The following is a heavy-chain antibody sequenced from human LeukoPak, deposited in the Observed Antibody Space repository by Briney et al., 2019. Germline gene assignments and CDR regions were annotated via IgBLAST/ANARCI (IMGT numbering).Heavy chain of an antibody. V-gene: IGHV3-21*01. CDR1: GFTFSSYS. CDR2: ISSSSSDI. D-gene: IGHD3-22*01. CDR3: ARDHDSSGYYLSYFDY. J-gene: IGHJ4*02. Sequence: GGSLRLSCAASGFTFSSYSMNWVRQAPGNGLERGSSISSSSSDIYYADSVKGRFTISRDNAKNSLYLQMNSLRAEDTAVYYCARDHDSSGYYLSYFDYGGQGTLVTVSS.